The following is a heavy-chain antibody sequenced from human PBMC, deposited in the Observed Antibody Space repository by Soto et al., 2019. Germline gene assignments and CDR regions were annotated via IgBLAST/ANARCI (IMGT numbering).Heavy chain of an antibody. V-gene: IGHV4-59*01. J-gene: IGHJ5*02. CDR3: ARRLPSGIAARPGWFDP. CDR1: GGSISSYY. CDR2: IYYSGST. Sequence: SETLSLTCTVSGGSISSYYWSWIRQPPGKGLEWIGYIYYSGSTNYNPSLKSRVTISVDTSKNQFSLKLSSVTAADTAVYYCARRLPSGIAARPGWFDPWGQGTLVTVSS. D-gene: IGHD6-6*01.